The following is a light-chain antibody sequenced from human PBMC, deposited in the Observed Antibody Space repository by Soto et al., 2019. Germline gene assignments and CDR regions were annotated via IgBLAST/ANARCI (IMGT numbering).Light chain of an antibody. CDR1: QSISDN. J-gene: IGKJ4*01. V-gene: IGKV3-15*01. CDR2: HTS. CDR3: QRYDNWPLT. Sequence: EIVMTQSPATLSVSPGESATLSCRASQSISDNLAWYQQKPGLAPRLLVYHTSTRATGVPARFSGSGSGTEFSLTISSLQSEDSAVYYCQRYDNWPLTFGGGTKVDIK.